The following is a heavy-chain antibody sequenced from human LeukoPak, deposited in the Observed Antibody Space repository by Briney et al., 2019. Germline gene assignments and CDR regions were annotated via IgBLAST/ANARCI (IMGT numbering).Heavy chain of an antibody. Sequence: GSSVKVSCKASGGTFSSYAISWVRHAPRQGLEWMGGIIPIFGTANYAQKFQGRVTITADESTSTAYMELSSLRSEDTAVYYCARGAYYDILTGYLDYWGQGTLVTVSS. V-gene: IGHV1-69*01. CDR1: GGTFSSYA. D-gene: IGHD3-9*01. CDR2: IIPIFGTA. J-gene: IGHJ4*02. CDR3: ARGAYYDILTGYLDY.